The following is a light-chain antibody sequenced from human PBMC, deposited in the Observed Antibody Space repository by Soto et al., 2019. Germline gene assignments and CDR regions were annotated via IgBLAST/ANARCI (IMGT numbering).Light chain of an antibody. CDR2: EVT. V-gene: IGLV2-14*01. CDR1: SGDVGGDTF. J-gene: IGLJ1*01. CDR3: SSFTSTTTPRV. Sequence: QSALTQPASVSGSPGQSITISCPGTSGDVGGDTFVSWYQQHPGKAPKLIIYEVTKRPSGVSNRFSGSKSGNTASLTISGLQAEDEADYYCSSFTSTTTPRVFGTGTKVTVL.